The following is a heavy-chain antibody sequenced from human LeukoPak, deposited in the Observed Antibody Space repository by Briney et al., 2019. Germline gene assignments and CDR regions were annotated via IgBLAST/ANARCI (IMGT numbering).Heavy chain of an antibody. V-gene: IGHV1-69*04. Sequence: SVKVSCKASGGTFSIYAISWVRQAPGQGLEWMGRIIPILGIANYAQKFQGRVTITADKSTSTAYMELSSLRSEDTAVYFCVRGIIVGATSRYFDYWGQGTLVTVSS. D-gene: IGHD1-26*01. CDR2: IIPILGIA. CDR3: VRGIIVGATSRYFDY. CDR1: GGTFSIYA. J-gene: IGHJ4*02.